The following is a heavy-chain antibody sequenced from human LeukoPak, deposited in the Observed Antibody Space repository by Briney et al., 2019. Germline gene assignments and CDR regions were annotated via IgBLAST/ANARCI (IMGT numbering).Heavy chain of an antibody. V-gene: IGHV4-61*02. CDR1: GGPISSGSYY. CDR3: ARDLFSSSWYANDAFDI. CDR2: IYTSGST. D-gene: IGHD6-13*01. J-gene: IGHJ3*02. Sequence: SETLSLTCTVSGGPISSGSYYWSWIRQPAGKGLEWIGRIYTSGSTNYNPSLKSRVTISVDTSKNQFSLKLSSVTAADTAVYYCARDLFSSSWYANDAFDIWGQGTMVTVSS.